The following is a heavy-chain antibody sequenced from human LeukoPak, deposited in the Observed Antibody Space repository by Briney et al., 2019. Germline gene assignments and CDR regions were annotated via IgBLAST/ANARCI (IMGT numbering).Heavy chain of an antibody. CDR3: ARVRGRGTYFLDY. CDR1: GGSVTSGSYY. D-gene: IGHD1-26*01. Sequence: TSSETLSLTCTVSGGSVTSGSYYWSWIRQPPGKGLEWIGYTYSSGSTNYNPSLQSRVTISVDTSNNQFSLKLSSVTAADTAMYYCARVRGRGTYFLDYWGQGTLVTVSS. V-gene: IGHV4-61*01. J-gene: IGHJ4*02. CDR2: TYSSGST.